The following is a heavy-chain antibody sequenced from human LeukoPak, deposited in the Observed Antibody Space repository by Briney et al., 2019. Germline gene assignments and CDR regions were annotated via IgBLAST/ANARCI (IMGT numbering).Heavy chain of an antibody. CDR2: IYTSGSTINNPSLKNT. J-gene: IGHJ3*02. V-gene: IGHV4-61*02. CDR1: GDSISSGSYY. CDR3: ARDTALWTFDI. D-gene: IGHD2-21*02. Sequence: SQTLSLTCTVSGDSISSGSYYWTWIRQPAGKGLEWIGRIYTSGSTINNPSLKNTNYNPSLKSRLTMSVDRSKNQFSLKMTSVTAADTAMYYCARDTALWTFDIWGQGTMVTVSS.